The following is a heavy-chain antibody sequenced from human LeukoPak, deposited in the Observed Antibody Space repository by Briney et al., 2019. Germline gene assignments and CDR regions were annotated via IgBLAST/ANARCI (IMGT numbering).Heavy chain of an antibody. CDR2: IKQDGSGK. J-gene: IGHJ6*02. V-gene: IGHV3-7*01. D-gene: IGHD2-2*01. Sequence: GGSLRLSCAASGFTFSSYWMSWVRQAPGKGLEWVAHIKQDGSGKYYVDSVKGRFTISRDNAKNSLYLQMNSLRAEDTAVYYCARGIVVPAAIQTKYYYYGMDVWGQGTTVTVSS. CDR1: GFTFSSYW. CDR3: ARGIVVPAAIQTKYYYYGMDV.